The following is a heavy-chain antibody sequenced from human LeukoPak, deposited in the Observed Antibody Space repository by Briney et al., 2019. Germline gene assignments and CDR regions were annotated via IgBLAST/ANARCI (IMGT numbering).Heavy chain of an antibody. Sequence: SETLSLTCTVSGGSISSSSYSWGWIRQPPGKGLEWIGSIYYSGSTYYNPSLKSRVTISVDTSKNQFSLKLSSVTAADTAVYYCARLNYDSSGYYFYGMYYFDYWGQGTLVTVSS. D-gene: IGHD3-22*01. CDR2: IYYSGST. J-gene: IGHJ4*02. CDR3: ARLNYDSSGYYFYGMYYFDY. CDR1: GGSISSSSYS. V-gene: IGHV4-39*01.